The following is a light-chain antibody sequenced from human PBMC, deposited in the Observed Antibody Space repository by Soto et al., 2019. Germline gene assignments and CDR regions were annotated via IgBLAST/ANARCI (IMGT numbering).Light chain of an antibody. CDR3: SSYTSTTTVRFV. V-gene: IGLV2-14*03. Sequence: QSALTQPASVSGSPGQSITISCTGTSSDVGTYNYVSWYQQHADKAPKLLIYDVSDRPSRISSRFSGSKSANTASLTISGLQAEDEALYYCSSYTSTTTVRFVFGTGTKLTVL. J-gene: IGLJ1*01. CDR1: SSDVGTYNY. CDR2: DVS.